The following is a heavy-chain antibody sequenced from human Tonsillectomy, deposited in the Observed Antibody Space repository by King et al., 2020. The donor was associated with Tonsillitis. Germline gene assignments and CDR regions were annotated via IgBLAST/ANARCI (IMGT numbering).Heavy chain of an antibody. V-gene: IGHV4-38-2*02. D-gene: IGHD1-7*01. J-gene: IGHJ4*02. CDR3: ARLGTGTNIFDY. CDR1: GYSISSGYY. CDR2: IYHTGSP. Sequence: QLQESGPGLVKPSETLSLSCTVSGYSISSGYYWGWIRQPPGKGLEWIGNIYHTGSPYYTPSLKSRVTMSVDTSQNQFSLELSSVTAADTAVYYCARLGTGTNIFDYWSQGTLVTVSS.